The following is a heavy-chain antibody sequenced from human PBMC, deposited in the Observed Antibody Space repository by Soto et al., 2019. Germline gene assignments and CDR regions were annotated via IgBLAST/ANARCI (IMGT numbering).Heavy chain of an antibody. CDR2: IWYDGSNK. CDR3: ARSQKVGYSSSWYFDY. Sequence: QVQLVESGGGVVQPGRSLRLSCAASGFTFSSYGMHWVRQAPGKGLEWVAVIWYDGSNKYYADSVEGRFTISRDNSKNTLYLQMNSLRAEDTAVYYCARSQKVGYSSSWYFDYWGQGTLVTVSS. CDR1: GFTFSSYG. J-gene: IGHJ4*02. V-gene: IGHV3-33*01. D-gene: IGHD6-13*01.